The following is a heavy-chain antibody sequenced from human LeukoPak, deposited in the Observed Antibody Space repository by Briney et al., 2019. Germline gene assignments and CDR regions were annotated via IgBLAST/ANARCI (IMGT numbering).Heavy chain of an antibody. CDR2: ISDNGAVT. CDR3: XXXXXRGVVAPNWFDP. V-gene: IGHV3-23*01. D-gene: IGHD3-22*01. Sequence: GGSLRLSCAASGFSFSMYSMSWIRQAPGKGLEWVSVISDNGAVTFYGDSVKGRFTISRDNSKNTLYLQMNSLRAEATAVYYCXXXXXRGVVAPNWFDPWGQGTLVTVSS. CDR1: GFSFSMYS. J-gene: IGHJ5*02.